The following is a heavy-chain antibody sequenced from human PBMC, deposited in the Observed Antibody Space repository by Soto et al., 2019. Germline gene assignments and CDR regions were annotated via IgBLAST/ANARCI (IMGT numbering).Heavy chain of an antibody. CDR3: ASEGDTMVQGVFLSVRDSFYI. V-gene: IGHV1-18*01. D-gene: IGHD3-10*01. CDR1: GYTFTSYG. Sequence: QVQLVQSGAEVKKPGASVKGSCKAYGYTFTSYGISWVRQVPGQGVEWMGWISAYNGNTNYVPKLQCRVTMTTDTCTSTAYMELWSLRSDDTAVYYCASEGDTMVQGVFLSVRDSFYIWDQGTMVTPSS. CDR2: ISAYNGNT. J-gene: IGHJ3*02.